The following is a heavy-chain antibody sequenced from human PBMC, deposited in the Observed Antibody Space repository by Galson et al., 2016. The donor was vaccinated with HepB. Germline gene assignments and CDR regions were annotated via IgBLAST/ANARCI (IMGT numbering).Heavy chain of an antibody. J-gene: IGHJ2*01. CDR2: ISTSSSTI. CDR1: GFTFSTYS. Sequence: SLRLSCAASGFTFSTYSMDWVRQAPGMGLEWISYISTSSSTIYYADSVKGRFTISRDDATNSLYLQMNSPRDEDTAVYYCAKEATATTGAKTKRVWYFDLWGRGTLVTVSS. V-gene: IGHV3-48*02. D-gene: IGHD1-7*01. CDR3: AKEATATTGAKTKRVWYFDL.